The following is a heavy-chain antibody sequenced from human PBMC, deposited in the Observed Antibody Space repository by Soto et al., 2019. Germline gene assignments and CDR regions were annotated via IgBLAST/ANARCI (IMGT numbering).Heavy chain of an antibody. V-gene: IGHV4-59*01. CDR2: IYYSGST. CDR3: ARLSCSGGSCYHVTWFDP. Sequence: SVTLSLTCTVSGDSISSYYWSWIRQPPGKGLEWIGYIYYSGSTDYNPSLRSRVTISVDTSKNQFSLRLRSVTAADTAVYYCARLSCSGGSCYHVTWFDPWGQGTLVTVPS. D-gene: IGHD2-15*01. CDR1: GDSISSYY. J-gene: IGHJ5*02.